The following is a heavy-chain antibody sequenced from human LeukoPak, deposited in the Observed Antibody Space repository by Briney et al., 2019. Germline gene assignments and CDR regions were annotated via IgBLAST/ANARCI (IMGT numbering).Heavy chain of an antibody. D-gene: IGHD3-22*01. CDR3: AREVVGITMIFDY. CDR1: GFTVSSNY. Sequence: GGSLRLSCAASGFTVSSNYMSWVRQAPGKGLEWVSVIYSGGTTYYADSVKGRFTISRDNSKNTLYLQMNSLRAEDTAVYYCAREVVGITMIFDYWGQGTLVTVSS. CDR2: IYSGGTT. J-gene: IGHJ4*02. V-gene: IGHV3-66*01.